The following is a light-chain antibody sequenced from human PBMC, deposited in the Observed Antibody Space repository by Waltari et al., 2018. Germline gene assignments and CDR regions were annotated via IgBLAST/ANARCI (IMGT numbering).Light chain of an antibody. CDR3: QQSYSTPWS. CDR1: QRIFRF. CDR2: AAS. V-gene: IGKV1-39*01. Sequence: DIQMTQSPSSLSASVGDRVTITCRASQRIFRFLNWYQQNSGQAPKLLISAASNLQNWVPSRFSVIRSGTDFILTISMLQPEDFSTYYCQQSYSTPWSFGQGTNVAVK. J-gene: IGKJ1*01.